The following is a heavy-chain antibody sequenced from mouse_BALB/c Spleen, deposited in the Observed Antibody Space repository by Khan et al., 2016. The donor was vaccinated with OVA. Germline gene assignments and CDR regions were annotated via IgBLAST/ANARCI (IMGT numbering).Heavy chain of an antibody. CDR2: VSTGGHYT. CDR3: ARLAYYYDCEGFAY. D-gene: IGHD1-1*01. Sequence: VQLKESGGDLVKPGGSLKLSCAASGFTFSTYGMSWVRQTPDKRLEWVATVSTGGHYTYYPDTVKGRFTISRDNAKNTLYLQMSSLKSEDTAMFYCARLAYYYDCEGFAYWGQGTLVIVSA. J-gene: IGHJ3*01. CDR1: GFTFSTYG. V-gene: IGHV5-6*01.